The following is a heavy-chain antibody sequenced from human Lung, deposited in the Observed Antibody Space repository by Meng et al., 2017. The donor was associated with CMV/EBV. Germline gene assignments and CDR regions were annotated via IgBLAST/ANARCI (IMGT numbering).Heavy chain of an antibody. D-gene: IGHD2-2*01. CDR1: GFIVSTKY. V-gene: IGHV3-66*01. CDR3: ARGEVPAIIDY. Sequence: EVEGVESGGGLVQPGGSLRLSCEASGFIVSTKYMNWVRQAPGKGLEWVSVIYSGGSTYYTDSVKGRFTISRDNSKNTLYLQMNSLRTEDTAVYYCARGEVPAIIDYWGQGILVTVSS. J-gene: IGHJ4*02. CDR2: IYSGGST.